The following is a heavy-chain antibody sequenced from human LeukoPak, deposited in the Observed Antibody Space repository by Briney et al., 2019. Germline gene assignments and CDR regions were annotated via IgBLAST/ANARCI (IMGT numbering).Heavy chain of an antibody. V-gene: IGHV3-30-3*01. CDR1: GFTFSSYA. Sequence: GGSLRLSCAASGFTFSSYAMHWVRQAPGKGLEWVAVISYDGSNKYYADSVKGRFTISRDNSKNTLYLQMNSLRAGDTAVYYCARALGYYGMDVWGQGTTVTVSS. CDR3: ARALGYYGMDV. J-gene: IGHJ6*02. CDR2: ISYDGSNK.